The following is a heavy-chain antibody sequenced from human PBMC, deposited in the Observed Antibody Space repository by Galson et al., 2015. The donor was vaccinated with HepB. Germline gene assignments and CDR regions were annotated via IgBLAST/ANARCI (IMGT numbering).Heavy chain of an antibody. D-gene: IGHD2-15*01. V-gene: IGHV4-4*02. CDR2: NFHCGAP. J-gene: IGHJ5*02. CDR3: ARVHRGCSASSCYHDP. CDR1: GGSISSSNW. Sequence: SETLSLTRAVSGGSISSSNWGDWVRPSPGEGVEGIGGNFHCGAPHYNPSLRSRVNPSVDKSKNQISPGLTSVTAADTAVYYCARVHRGCSASSCYHDPWGQGTLVTVSS.